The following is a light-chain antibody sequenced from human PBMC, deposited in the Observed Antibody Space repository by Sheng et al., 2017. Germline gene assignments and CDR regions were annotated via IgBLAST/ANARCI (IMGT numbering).Light chain of an antibody. J-gene: IGLJ1*01. Sequence: QSALTQAASVSGSPGQSITISCTGTNSDVGSYDLVSWYQLYPGKAPKLVIYEVNKRPSGVSDRFSGSKSGKTASLTISGLQAEDEADYYCCSYGGRSSLSFVFGTGTKVHRP. CDR1: NSDVGSYDL. CDR2: EVN. V-gene: IGLV2-23*02. CDR3: CSYGGRSSLSFV.